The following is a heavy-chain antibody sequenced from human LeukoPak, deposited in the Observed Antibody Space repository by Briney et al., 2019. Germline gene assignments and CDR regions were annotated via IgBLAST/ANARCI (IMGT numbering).Heavy chain of an antibody. D-gene: IGHD4-17*01. J-gene: IGHJ6*03. Sequence: PGGSLRLSCAASGFTFSAYWMNWVRQTPGKGLVWVSRINSDGSLTYYADSVKGRFTISRDNAKNTLYLQMNSLRVDDTAVYYCAREDYGDYRFYYYYMDVWGKGTTVTVSS. V-gene: IGHV3-74*01. CDR2: INSDGSLT. CDR3: AREDYGDYRFYYYYMDV. CDR1: GFTFSAYW.